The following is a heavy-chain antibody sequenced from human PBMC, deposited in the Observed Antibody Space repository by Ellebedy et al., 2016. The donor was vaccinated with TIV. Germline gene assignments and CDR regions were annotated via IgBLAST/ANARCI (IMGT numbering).Heavy chain of an antibody. Sequence: GGSLRLSCAASGFTFSSYAMSWVRQAPGKGLEWVSAISGSGGSTYYADSVKGRFTISRDNSKNTLYLQMNSLRAEDTAVYYCATHGITMVRGVIGTYFQHWGQGTLVTVSS. CDR1: GFTFSSYA. D-gene: IGHD3-10*01. CDR3: ATHGITMVRGVIGTYFQH. V-gene: IGHV3-23*01. J-gene: IGHJ1*01. CDR2: ISGSGGST.